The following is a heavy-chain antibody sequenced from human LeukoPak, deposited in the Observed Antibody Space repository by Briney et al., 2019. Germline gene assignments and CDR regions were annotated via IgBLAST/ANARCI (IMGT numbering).Heavy chain of an antibody. CDR1: GYTVSSSG. CDR3: AGGDFDWLSDRRYLDY. CDR2: ISAYNGNT. Sequence: GASVKVSCKASGYTVSSSGISWVRKAPGQGLERMGWISAYNGNTNYAQKLQGRVTMTTDTSTSTAYMELRSLRSDDTAVYYCAGGDFDWLSDRRYLDYWGQGTLVTVSS. V-gene: IGHV1-18*01. J-gene: IGHJ4*02. D-gene: IGHD3-9*01.